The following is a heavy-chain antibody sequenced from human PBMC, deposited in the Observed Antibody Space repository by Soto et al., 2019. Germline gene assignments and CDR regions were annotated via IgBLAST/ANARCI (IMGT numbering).Heavy chain of an antibody. CDR3: ARDLYGSSPTNYYYYYYMDV. Sequence: GGSLRLSCAASGFTFSSYWMHWVRQAPGKGLVWVSRINSDGSSTSYADSVKGRFTISRDNAKNTLYLQMNSLRAEDTAVYYCARDLYGSSPTNYYYYYYMDVWGKWDHGHRLL. V-gene: IGHV3-74*01. J-gene: IGHJ6*03. CDR2: INSDGSST. CDR1: GFTFSSYW. D-gene: IGHD6-6*01.